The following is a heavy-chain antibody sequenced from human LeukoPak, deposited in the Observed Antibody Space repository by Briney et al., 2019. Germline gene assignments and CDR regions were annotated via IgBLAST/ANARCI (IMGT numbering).Heavy chain of an antibody. D-gene: IGHD4-17*01. CDR2: IYYSGST. V-gene: IGHV4-39*07. CDR3: ANSIDFDYGDYYFDY. J-gene: IGHJ4*02. CDR1: GGSISSSSYY. Sequence: SETLSLTCTVYGGSISSSSYYWGWIRQPPGKGLEWIGSIYYSGSTYYNPSLKSRVTISLDTSKNQFSLKLSSVTAADTAVYYCANSIDFDYGDYYFDYWGQGALVTVSS.